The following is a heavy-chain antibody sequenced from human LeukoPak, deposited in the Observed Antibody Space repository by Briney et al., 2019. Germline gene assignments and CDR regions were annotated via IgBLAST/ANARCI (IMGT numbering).Heavy chain of an antibody. Sequence: GGSLRLSCAASGFPFSSYAMSWVRQAPGKGLEWVSGINWNGGSTGYADSVKGRFTISRDNAKNSLYLQMNSLRAEDTALYYCARGGHYYGAYYYYYMDVWSKGTTVTVSS. CDR1: GFPFSSYA. V-gene: IGHV3-20*04. CDR3: ARGGHYYGAYYYYYMDV. J-gene: IGHJ6*03. CDR2: INWNGGST. D-gene: IGHD3-10*01.